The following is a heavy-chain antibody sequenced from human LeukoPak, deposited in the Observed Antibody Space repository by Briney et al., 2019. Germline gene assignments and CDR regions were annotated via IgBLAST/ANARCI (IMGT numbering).Heavy chain of an antibody. V-gene: IGHV3-30*02. CDR3: AKLSGAYGDSRDH. CDR2: IRYDGSNK. CDR1: RFTFSSYG. J-gene: IGHJ4*02. Sequence: GGSLRLSCAASRFTFSSYGMHWVRQAPGKGLEWVAFIRYDGSNKYYADSVKGRFTISRDYSKNTLYLQVNSLRPEDTAVYYCAKLSGAYGDSRDHWGQGTLVTVSS. D-gene: IGHD4-17*01.